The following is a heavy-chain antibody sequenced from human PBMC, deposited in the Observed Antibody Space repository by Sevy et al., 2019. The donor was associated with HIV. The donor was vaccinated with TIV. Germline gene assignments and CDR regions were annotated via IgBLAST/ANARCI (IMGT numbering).Heavy chain of an antibody. Sequence: SETLSLTCTVSGGSISSYYWSWIRQPPGKGLEWIGYIYYSGSTNYNPSLKSRVTISVDTSKNQFSLKLSSVTDADTAVYYCARVRLLRHYYGMDVWGQGTTVTVSS. CDR3: ARVRLLRHYYGMDV. CDR2: IYYSGST. J-gene: IGHJ6*02. D-gene: IGHD2-15*01. CDR1: GGSISSYY. V-gene: IGHV4-59*01.